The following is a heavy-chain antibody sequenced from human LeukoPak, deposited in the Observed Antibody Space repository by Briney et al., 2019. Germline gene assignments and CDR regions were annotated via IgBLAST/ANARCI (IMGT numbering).Heavy chain of an antibody. D-gene: IGHD2-2*01. CDR1: GGSFSCYY. CDR2: INHSGST. CDR3: ARAPIVVVSAAAYYYYYYGMDV. J-gene: IGHJ6*02. Sequence: SETLSLTCAVYGGSFSCYYWSWIRQPPGKGLEWIGEINHSGSTNYKPSLKSRVTISVDTSKNQFSLKLSSVTAADTAVYYCARAPIVVVSAAAYYYYYYGMDVWGQGTTVTVSS. V-gene: IGHV4-34*01.